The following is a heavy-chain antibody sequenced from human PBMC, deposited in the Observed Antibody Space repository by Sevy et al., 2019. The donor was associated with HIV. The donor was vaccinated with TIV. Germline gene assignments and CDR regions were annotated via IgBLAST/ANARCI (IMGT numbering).Heavy chain of an antibody. CDR1: GGSISSGDYY. V-gene: IGHV4-30-4*01. Sequence: SETLSLTCAVSGGSISSGDYYWSWIRQPPGKGLEWIGYIYYSRSTYYNPSLKSRVTISVDTSKNQFSLKLSSVTAADTAVYYCARGGHENYYYDSSGYETTFDYWGQGTLVTVSS. D-gene: IGHD3-22*01. CDR3: ARGGHENYYYDSSGYETTFDY. J-gene: IGHJ4*02. CDR2: IYYSRST.